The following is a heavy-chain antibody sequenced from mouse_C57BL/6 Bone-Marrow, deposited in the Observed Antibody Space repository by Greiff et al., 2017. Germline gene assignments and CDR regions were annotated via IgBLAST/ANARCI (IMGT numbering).Heavy chain of an antibody. CDR2: IWTGGGT. V-gene: IGHV2-9-1*01. D-gene: IGHD2-12*01. Sequence: VQVVESGPGLVAPSPSLSITCTVSGFSLTSYSISWVRQPPGKGLEWIGVIWTGGGTNYNSALKSRLSISTDNSNVQVSLKMNSLQTDDTARYYCAIYDEDWYFDVWGTGTTVTVSS. CDR3: AIYDEDWYFDV. J-gene: IGHJ1*03. CDR1: GFSLTSYS.